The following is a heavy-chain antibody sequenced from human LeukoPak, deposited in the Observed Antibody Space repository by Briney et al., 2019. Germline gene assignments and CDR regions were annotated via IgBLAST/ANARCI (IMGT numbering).Heavy chain of an antibody. CDR2: IYTSGST. D-gene: IGHD3-22*01. Sequence: SETLSLTCTVSGGSISSYYWTWIRQPAGKGLEWIGRIYTSGSTNYNPSLKSRVTISVDTSKNQFSLKLSSVTAADTAVYYCARGDYDQTLFQHWGQGTLVTVSS. J-gene: IGHJ1*01. V-gene: IGHV4-4*07. CDR3: ARGDYDQTLFQH. CDR1: GGSISSYY.